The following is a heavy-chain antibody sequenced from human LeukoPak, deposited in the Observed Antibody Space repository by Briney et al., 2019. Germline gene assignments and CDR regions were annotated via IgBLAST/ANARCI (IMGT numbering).Heavy chain of an antibody. CDR1: GCTFTSSG. V-gene: IGHV3-33*06. D-gene: IGHD5-12*01. Sequence: PGGSLRLSCAASGCTFTSSGFYWVRQAPGKGLEWVALIWYDGSKKYYADSVKGRFTISRDNSKSTLYLQMNSLRVEDMAVYYCAKAHVDANMGSSYFDFWGQGTLVIVSS. CDR2: IWYDGSKK. CDR3: AKAHVDANMGSSYFDF. J-gene: IGHJ4*02.